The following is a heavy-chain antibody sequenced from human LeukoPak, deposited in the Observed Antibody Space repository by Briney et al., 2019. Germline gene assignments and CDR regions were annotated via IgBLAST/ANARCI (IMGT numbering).Heavy chain of an antibody. CDR3: ARLIYCSGGNCNLGYFDY. CDR2: IHHSGST. D-gene: IGHD2-15*01. V-gene: IGHV4-38-2*02. Sequence: SETLSLTCTVSGYSISSGYYWGWIRQPPGKGLEWIGSIHHSGSTYYNPSLKSRVTISVDTSKNLFSLNMSSVTAADTAVYYCARLIYCSGGNCNLGYFDYWGQGTLVTVSS. CDR1: GYSISSGYY. J-gene: IGHJ4*02.